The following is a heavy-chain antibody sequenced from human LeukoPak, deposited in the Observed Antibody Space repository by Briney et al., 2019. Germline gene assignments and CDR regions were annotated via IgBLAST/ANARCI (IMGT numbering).Heavy chain of an antibody. D-gene: IGHD3-22*01. Sequence: PGGSLRLSCAASGFTFSSYGMHWVRQAPGKGLEWVAVISYDGSNKYYADSVKGRFTISRDNSKNTLYLQMNSLRAEDTAVYYCARDPYYYDSSGYARRGYYYYGMDVWGQGTTVTVSS. V-gene: IGHV3-30*19. J-gene: IGHJ6*02. CDR1: GFTFSSYG. CDR2: ISYDGSNK. CDR3: ARDPYYYDSSGYARRGYYYYGMDV.